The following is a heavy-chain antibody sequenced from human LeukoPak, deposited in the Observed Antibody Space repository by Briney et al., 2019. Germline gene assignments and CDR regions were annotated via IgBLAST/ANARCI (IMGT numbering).Heavy chain of an antibody. D-gene: IGHD6-13*01. CDR3: ARVIAAAYFDY. J-gene: IGHJ4*02. Sequence: GGSLRLSCAASGFILSDHYMDWVRQAPGKGLEWVSSISSSSSYIYYADSVKGRFTISRDNAKNSLYLQMNSLRAEDTAVYYCARVIAAAYFDYWGQGTLVTVSS. CDR1: GFILSDHY. CDR2: ISSSSSYI. V-gene: IGHV3-21*01.